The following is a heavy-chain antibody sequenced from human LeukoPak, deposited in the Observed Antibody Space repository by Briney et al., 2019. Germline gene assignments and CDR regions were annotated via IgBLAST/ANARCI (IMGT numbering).Heavy chain of an antibody. J-gene: IGHJ4*02. CDR2: IWFDGTNK. CDR1: GFSFSRHG. D-gene: IGHD4-23*01. CDR3: ARAAIASSLRWAVFDY. V-gene: IGHV3-33*07. Sequence: GRSLRLSCAASGFSFSRHGMYWVRQAPGKGLEWVAVIWFDGTNKYYADSVKGRFTIPRDNSKNTLYLQMNSLRAEDTAVYYCARAAIASSLRWAVFDYWGQGTLVTVSS.